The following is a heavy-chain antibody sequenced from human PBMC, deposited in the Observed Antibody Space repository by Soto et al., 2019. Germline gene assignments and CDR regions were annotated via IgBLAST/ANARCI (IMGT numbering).Heavy chain of an antibody. V-gene: IGHV2-26*01. CDR2: IFSNDEK. J-gene: IGHJ3*02. D-gene: IGHD6-19*01. Sequence: SGPTLVNPTETLTLTCTVSAFSLSNARMGVSWIRQPPGKALEWLAHIFSNDEKSYSTSLKSRLTISKDTSKSQVVLTMTNMDPVDTATYYCARTDSSGWYNAFDIWGQGTMVTVSS. CDR1: AFSLSNARMG. CDR3: ARTDSSGWYNAFDI.